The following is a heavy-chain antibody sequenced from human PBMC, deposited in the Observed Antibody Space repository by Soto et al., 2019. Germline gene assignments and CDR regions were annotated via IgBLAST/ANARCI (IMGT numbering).Heavy chain of an antibody. V-gene: IGHV1-69*01. D-gene: IGHD1-26*01. CDR1: GGAFINYA. J-gene: IGHJ4*02. CDR2: IMPILATP. CDR3: ARDHSLVGGTYYFDY. Sequence: QVQLVQSGAEVKKPGSSVKVSCKASGGAFINYAISWLRQAPGQGLEWMGGIMPILATPKYAQKFQGRVTITADESTSTAYMEVSSLRSEDTAVYYCARDHSLVGGTYYFDYWGQGTLVTVSS.